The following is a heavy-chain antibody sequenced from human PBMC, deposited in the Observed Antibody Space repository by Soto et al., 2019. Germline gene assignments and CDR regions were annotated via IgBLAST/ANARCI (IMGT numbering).Heavy chain of an antibody. J-gene: IGHJ3*02. D-gene: IGHD2-15*01. CDR1: GGTFSSYA. V-gene: IGHV1-69*13. CDR2: IIPIFGTA. CDR3: ARPQGYCSGGSCYSGAFDI. Sequence: VASVKVSCKASGGTFSSYAISWVRQAPGQGLEWVGGIIPIFGTANYAQKFQGRVTITADESTSTAYMELSSLRSEDTAVYYCARPQGYCSGGSCYSGAFDIWGQGTMVTVSS.